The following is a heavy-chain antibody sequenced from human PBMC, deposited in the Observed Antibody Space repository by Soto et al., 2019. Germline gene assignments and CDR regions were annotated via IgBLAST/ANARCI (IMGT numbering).Heavy chain of an antibody. J-gene: IGHJ6*02. V-gene: IGHV1-2*04. CDR1: GYTFTGYY. CDR3: ARVNRRYYDYGMDV. CDR2: INPNSGGT. Sequence: ASVKVSCKASGYTFTGYYMHWVRQAPGQGLEWMGWINPNSGGTNYAQKFQGWVTMTRDTSISTAYMELSRLRSDDTAVYYCARVNRRYYDYGMDVWGQGTTVTVSS.